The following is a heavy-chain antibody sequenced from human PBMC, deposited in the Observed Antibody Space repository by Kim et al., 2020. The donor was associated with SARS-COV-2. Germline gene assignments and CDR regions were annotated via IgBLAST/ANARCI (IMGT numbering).Heavy chain of an antibody. D-gene: IGHD3-22*01. J-gene: IGHJ4*02. V-gene: IGHV4-31*02. CDR3: ARWSYYDSSGLDY. Sequence: YHPSLKSRVTISVDTSKNQFSLKLSSVTAADTAVYYCARWSYYDSSGLDYWGQGTLVTVSS.